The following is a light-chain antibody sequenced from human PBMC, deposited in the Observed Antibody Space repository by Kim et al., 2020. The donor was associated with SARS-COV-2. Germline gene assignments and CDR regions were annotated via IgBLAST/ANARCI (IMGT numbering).Light chain of an antibody. Sequence: DIQMTQSPSSVSASVGDRVTITCRASQGIRTWLTWYQQKPGKAPKLLIYAASSLYSGVPSRFSGSGSGTDFTLTITSLQPDDFATYYCQQDNSHPITFGGGTKVDIK. CDR3: QQDNSHPIT. CDR1: QGIRTW. J-gene: IGKJ4*01. V-gene: IGKV1-12*01. CDR2: AAS.